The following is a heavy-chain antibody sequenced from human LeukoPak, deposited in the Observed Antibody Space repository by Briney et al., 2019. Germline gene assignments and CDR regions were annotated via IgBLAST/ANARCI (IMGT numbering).Heavy chain of an antibody. V-gene: IGHV3-20*04. Sequence: PGGSLRLSCAASGFTFSSYSMNWVRQAPGKGLEWVSGINWNGGSTGYADSVKGRFTISRDNAKNSLYLQMNSLRAEDTALYYCARTMVVTPGSYYYYMDVWGKGTTVTVSS. CDR3: ARTMVVTPGSYYYYMDV. CDR2: INWNGGST. J-gene: IGHJ6*03. D-gene: IGHD4-23*01. CDR1: GFTFSSYS.